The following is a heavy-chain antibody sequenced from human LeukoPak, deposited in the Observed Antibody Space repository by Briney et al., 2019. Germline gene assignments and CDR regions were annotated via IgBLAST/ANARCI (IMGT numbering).Heavy chain of an antibody. V-gene: IGHV3-20*04. CDR1: GFTFSSYD. CDR3: ARVPSSGFWSGYYGGGPEDY. CDR2: INWNGGST. Sequence: PSGGTLRLSCAASGFTFSSYDMSWVRQAPGKGLEWVSGINWNGGSTGYADSVKGRFTISRDNAKNSLYLQMNSLRAEDTALYYCARVPSSGFWSGYYGGGPEDYWGQGTLVTVSS. D-gene: IGHD3-3*01. J-gene: IGHJ4*02.